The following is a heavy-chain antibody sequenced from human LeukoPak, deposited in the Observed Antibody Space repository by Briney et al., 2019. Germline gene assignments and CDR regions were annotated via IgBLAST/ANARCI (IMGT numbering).Heavy chain of an antibody. CDR3: ARDRDYYDSNSFSPDAFGI. Sequence: PGGSLRLSCAASGFTFSSYGMNWVRQAPGKGLEWLSYISSSSSTIYYADSVKGRFTISRDNAKNSLYLQMNSLRDEDTAVYYCARDRDYYDSNSFSPDAFGIWGQGTMVTVSS. D-gene: IGHD3-22*01. CDR2: ISSSSSTI. J-gene: IGHJ3*02. V-gene: IGHV3-48*02. CDR1: GFTFSSYG.